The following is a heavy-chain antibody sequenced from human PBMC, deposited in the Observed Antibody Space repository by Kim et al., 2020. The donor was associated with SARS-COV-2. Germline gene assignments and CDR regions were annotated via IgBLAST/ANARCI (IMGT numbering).Heavy chain of an antibody. V-gene: IGHV3-13*01. D-gene: IGHD5-12*01. Sequence: YPDPLKGQFTISQENAKNSMNLKMNSLRAGDTAVYYCAREVATRGGFDIWGQGTMVTVSS. J-gene: IGHJ3*02. CDR3: AREVATRGGFDI.